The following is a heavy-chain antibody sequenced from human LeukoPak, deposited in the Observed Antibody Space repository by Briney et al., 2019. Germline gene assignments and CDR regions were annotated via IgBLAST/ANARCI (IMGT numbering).Heavy chain of an antibody. D-gene: IGHD3-3*01. CDR1: GYTLTELS. CDR2: FDPEDGET. Sequence: ASVKVSCKVSGYTLTELSMHWVRQAPGKGLEWMGGFDPEDGETIYAQKFQGRVTMTEDTSTDTAYMELSSLRSEDTAVYYCATVNDGITIFEVVIGYFDYWGQGTLVTVSS. CDR3: ATVNDGITIFEVVIGYFDY. J-gene: IGHJ4*02. V-gene: IGHV1-24*01.